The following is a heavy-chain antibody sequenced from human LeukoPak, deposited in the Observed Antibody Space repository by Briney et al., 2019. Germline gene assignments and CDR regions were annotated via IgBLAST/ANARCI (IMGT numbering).Heavy chain of an antibody. CDR1: GGSISSYY. CDR3: ARGDYGDYSEDAFDI. D-gene: IGHD4-17*01. V-gene: IGHV4-4*07. Sequence: SETLSLTCTVSGGSISSYYWSWIRQAAGKGLEWIGRIYTSGSTNYNPSLTSRVTMSVDTSKNQFSLKLSSVTAADTAVYYCARGDYGDYSEDAFDIWGQGTMVTVSS. J-gene: IGHJ3*02. CDR2: IYTSGST.